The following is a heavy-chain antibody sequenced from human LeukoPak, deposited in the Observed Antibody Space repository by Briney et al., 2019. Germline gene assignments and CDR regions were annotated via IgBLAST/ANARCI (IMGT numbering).Heavy chain of an antibody. CDR2: IYDSGRTYST. D-gene: IGHD3-16*01. Sequence: PSETLSLTCTVSGCSFSSSSSYWGWFRQTPGKGLEWISTIYDSGRTYSTDYSPSLKRRLSISVDTSNNQFSLKLASVTAADTAMYYCATASRVMITFGPTREAWFDPWGQGTLVTVS. V-gene: IGHV4-39*02. CDR3: ATASRVMITFGPTREAWFDP. CDR1: GCSFSSSSSY. J-gene: IGHJ5*02.